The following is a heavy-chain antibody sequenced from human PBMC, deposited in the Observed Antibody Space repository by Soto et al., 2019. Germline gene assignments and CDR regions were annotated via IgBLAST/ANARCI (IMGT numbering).Heavy chain of an antibody. J-gene: IGHJ6*02. D-gene: IGHD3-16*01. V-gene: IGHV5-51*01. CDR3: ARLGIWSYGMDV. CDR1: GYSFTTYW. Sequence: GESLKISCQGSGYSFTTYWIGWVRQMPGKGLEWMGIIYPGNSDIRYSPSFQGQVTISADKSISTAYLKWSGLKASDTAMYYCARLGIWSYGMDVWGQGTTVTVS. CDR2: IYPGNSDI.